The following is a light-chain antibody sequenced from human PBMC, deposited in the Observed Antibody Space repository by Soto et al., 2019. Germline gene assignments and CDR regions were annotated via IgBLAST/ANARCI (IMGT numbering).Light chain of an antibody. CDR2: EVS. CDR1: SSDVGGYNY. CDR3: SSYTSTTTYV. Sequence: QSALTQPASVSGSPGQSITISCTGTSSDVGGYNYVSWYQHHPGKAPKLMIYEVSDRPSGISNRFSGSKSGNTASLTISGLQAEDEADSYCSSYTSTTTYVFGTATKLTVL. V-gene: IGLV2-14*01. J-gene: IGLJ1*01.